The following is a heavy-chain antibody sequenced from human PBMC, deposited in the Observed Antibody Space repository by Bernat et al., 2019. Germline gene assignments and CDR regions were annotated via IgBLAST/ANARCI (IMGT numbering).Heavy chain of an antibody. CDR1: GFTFSSYG. CDR3: SGDVPTSSPVGERGDY. D-gene: IGHD1-26*01. Sequence: QVQLVESGGGVVQPGRSLRLSCAASGFTFSSYGMHWVRQAPGKGLEWVAVIWYDGSNKYYADSVKGRFTISRNNSKNTLYLQMNSLRAEDTVVYYCSGDVPTSSPVGERGDYWGQGPLVTVSS. V-gene: IGHV3-33*01. CDR2: IWYDGSNK. J-gene: IGHJ4*02.